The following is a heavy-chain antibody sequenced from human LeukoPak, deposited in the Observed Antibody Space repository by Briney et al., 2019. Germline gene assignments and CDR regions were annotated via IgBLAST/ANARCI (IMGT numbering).Heavy chain of an antibody. CDR3: ASASREREYYFDY. D-gene: IGHD5-24*01. V-gene: IGHV5-51*01. CDR1: GYSFTSYW. CDR2: IYPGDSDT. Sequence: GESLKISCLGSGYSFTSYWIGGVRQMAGKGLEWMGIIYPGDSDTRYSPSFQGQVTISADKSISTANLQWSRLKASDTAMYYGASASREREYYFDYWGQGTLVTVSS. J-gene: IGHJ4*02.